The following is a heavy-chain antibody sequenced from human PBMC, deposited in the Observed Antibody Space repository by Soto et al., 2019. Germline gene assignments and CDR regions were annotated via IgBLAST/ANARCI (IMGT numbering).Heavy chain of an antibody. V-gene: IGHV3-49*03. J-gene: IGHJ4*02. CDR1: GFSFDTYA. Sequence: GGSLRLSCTASGFSFDTYAISWFRQAPGKGLEWLGFIRSKAYSRTTEYAASVRGRISISRDDSKSSAFLQMDSPNIEDTAVYYCPRGIVGWATATYYFDYWGQGTLVTVSS. D-gene: IGHD2-21*01. CDR3: PRGIVGWATATYYFDY. CDR2: IRSKAYSRTT.